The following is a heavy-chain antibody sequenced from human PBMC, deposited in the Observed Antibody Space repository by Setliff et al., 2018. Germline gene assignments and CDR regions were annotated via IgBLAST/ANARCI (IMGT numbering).Heavy chain of an antibody. V-gene: IGHV3-48*03. CDR3: ARTCSGSGCYAGLES. CDR2: ISNGGGTV. J-gene: IGHJ4*02. Sequence: GGSLRLSCAASGFTFSNYEFNWVRQAPGKGLEWISYISNGGGTVKYADSVKGRFTISRDNSKNTLYLQMNSLRPEDTAVYYCARTCSGSGCYAGLESWGQGTPVTVSS. CDR1: GFTFSNYE. D-gene: IGHD2-15*01.